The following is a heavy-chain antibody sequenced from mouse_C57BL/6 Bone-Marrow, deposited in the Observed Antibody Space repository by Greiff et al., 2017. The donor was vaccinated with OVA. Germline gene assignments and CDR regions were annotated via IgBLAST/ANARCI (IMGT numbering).Heavy chain of an antibody. J-gene: IGHJ4*01. CDR1: GFTLSSYA. CDR3: TRLLDAMDY. CDR2: ISSGGDYI. D-gene: IGHD2-1*01. V-gene: IGHV5-9-1*02. Sequence: DVQLVESGEGLVKPGGSLKLSCAASGFTLSSYAMSWVRQTPEKRLEWVAYISSGGDYIYYADTVKGRFTSSRDNARNTLYLQMSSLKSEDTAMYYCTRLLDAMDYWGQGTSVTVSS.